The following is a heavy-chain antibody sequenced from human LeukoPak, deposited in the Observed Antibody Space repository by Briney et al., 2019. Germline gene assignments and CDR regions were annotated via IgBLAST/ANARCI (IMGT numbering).Heavy chain of an antibody. D-gene: IGHD1-7*01. V-gene: IGHV3-21*01. Sequence: PGGSLRLSCAASGFTFSSYSMNWVRQAPGKGLEWVSSISSSSSYIYYADSVKGRFTISRDNAKNSLYLQMNSLRAEDTAVYYCARVGNITGTTFPPEIDYWGQGTLVTVSS. CDR3: ARVGNITGTTFPPEIDY. CDR2: ISSSSSYI. J-gene: IGHJ4*02. CDR1: GFTFSSYS.